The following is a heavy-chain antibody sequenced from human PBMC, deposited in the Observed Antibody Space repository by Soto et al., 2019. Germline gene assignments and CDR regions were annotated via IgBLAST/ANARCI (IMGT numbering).Heavy chain of an antibody. CDR3: ARCPYCSGGNCYRSFDY. D-gene: IGHD2-15*01. CDR2: INHSGST. V-gene: IGHV4-34*01. Sequence: QVQLQQWGAGLLKPSETLSLTCAVYGGSFSGYYWSWIRQPPGKGLEWIGEINHSGSTNYNPSLKSRLTISVDTSKTQFSLNLSSVTAADTAVYYCARCPYCSGGNCYRSFDYWGQGTLVTVSS. CDR1: GGSFSGYY. J-gene: IGHJ4*02.